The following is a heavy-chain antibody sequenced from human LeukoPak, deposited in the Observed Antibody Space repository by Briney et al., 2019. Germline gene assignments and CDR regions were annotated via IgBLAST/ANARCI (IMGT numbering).Heavy chain of an antibody. V-gene: IGHV3-21*01. Sequence: NPGGSLRLSCAASGFTFSSYSMNWVRQAPGKGLEWVSSISSSSSYIYYADSVKGRFTISRDNSKNTLYLQMNSLRAEDTAVYYCARVGYSSGWYRNWGQGTLVTVSS. CDR2: ISSSSSYI. CDR3: ARVGYSSGWYRN. CDR1: GFTFSSYS. J-gene: IGHJ4*02. D-gene: IGHD6-19*01.